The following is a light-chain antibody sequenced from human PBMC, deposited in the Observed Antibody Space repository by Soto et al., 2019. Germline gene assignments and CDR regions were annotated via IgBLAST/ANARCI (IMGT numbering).Light chain of an antibody. Sequence: QSALTQPRSVSGSPGQSVTISCTGTSSDVGGYNYVSWYQQNPGKAPKRMIYDVSKRPSGVPDRFSGSKSGNKASLTISGRQAEDEADYYCSTYAGSYTSLGFGTGTKVTVL. CDR3: STYAGSYTSLG. V-gene: IGLV2-11*01. CDR2: DVS. CDR1: SSDVGGYNY. J-gene: IGLJ1*01.